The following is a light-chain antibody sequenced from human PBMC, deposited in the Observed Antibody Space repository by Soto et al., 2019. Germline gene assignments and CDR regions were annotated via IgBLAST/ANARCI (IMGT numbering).Light chain of an antibody. CDR1: QSVSGW. V-gene: IGKV1-5*03. J-gene: IGKJ2*01. Sequence: DIPMTQSPSTLSASVGDRVAITCRASQSVSGWLAWYQQKPGKVPKLLIYQASTLEDGVPSRFSGIGSGTEFTLTISSLQPDDSATYYCQHYNDYSYTFGPGTNLEIK. CDR3: QHYNDYSYT. CDR2: QAS.